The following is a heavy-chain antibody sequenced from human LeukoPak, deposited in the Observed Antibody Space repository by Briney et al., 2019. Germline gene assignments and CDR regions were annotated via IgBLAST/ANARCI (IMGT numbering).Heavy chain of an antibody. Sequence: PSETLSLTCTVSGGSISSSSYYWGWIRQPPGKGLEWIGSIYYSGSTYYNPSLKSRVTISVDTSKNQFSLKLSSVTAADTAVYYCARLLPSAAKPTANDNWGQGTLVTVSS. CDR2: IYYSGST. V-gene: IGHV4-39*01. CDR1: GGSISSSSYY. CDR3: ARLLPSAAKPTANDN. D-gene: IGHD5-18*01. J-gene: IGHJ4*02.